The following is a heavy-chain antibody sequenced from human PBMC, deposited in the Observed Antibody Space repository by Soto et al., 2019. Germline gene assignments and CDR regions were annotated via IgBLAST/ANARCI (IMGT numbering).Heavy chain of an antibody. J-gene: IGHJ5*01. V-gene: IGHV3-30*03. D-gene: IGHD3-3*01. CDR3: ARDIWSGNYKWFDS. CDR1: TLTVSLYG. CDR2: ISNDGRGQ. Sequence: GGSLRLSCAASTLTVSLYGIQWVRQAPGKGLDWVAFISNDGRGQFYADSVKGRFTISRDNSVNTVDLQMNSLRAEDTAVYYCARDIWSGNYKWFDSWGQGTLVTVSS.